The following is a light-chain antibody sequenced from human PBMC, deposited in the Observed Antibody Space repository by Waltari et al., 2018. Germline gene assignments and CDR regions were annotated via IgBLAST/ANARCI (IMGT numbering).Light chain of an antibody. CDR1: QDISNY. CDR2: DSS. J-gene: IGKJ2*01. CDR3: QQYDNLPLA. V-gene: IGKV1-33*01. Sequence: DIQMTQSPFYLSASVGDRVTITCQASQDISNYLNLYQQKPGKAPKLLIYDSSNVETGVPSRFSGRGSGTDFTFTISSLQPEDIATYSCQQYDNLPLAFGQGTKLEIK.